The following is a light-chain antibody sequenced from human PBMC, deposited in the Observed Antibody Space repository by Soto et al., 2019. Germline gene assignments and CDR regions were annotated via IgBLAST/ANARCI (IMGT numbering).Light chain of an antibody. CDR1: SSNIGNNP. Sequence: QSVLTQPPSASGTPGQSVTVSCSGGSSNIGNNPVNWYQQLPGAGPKLLIYRDDQRPSGVPDRFSGSKSDASASLAIRGLQSEDEADYFCATWDDGLGAPLFGGGTKLTVL. J-gene: IGLJ2*01. CDR3: ATWDDGLGAPL. V-gene: IGLV1-44*01. CDR2: RDD.